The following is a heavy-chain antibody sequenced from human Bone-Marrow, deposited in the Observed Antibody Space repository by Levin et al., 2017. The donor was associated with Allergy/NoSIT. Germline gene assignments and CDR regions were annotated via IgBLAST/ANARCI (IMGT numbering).Heavy chain of an antibody. Sequence: GGSLRLSCAASGFTASGLTFTSYSMHWVRQAPGKGLEWVAFISFDGSNEYYIDSVQGRFTVSRDNSKSTVYLQMSSLRPEDTAFYYCASGRIMDYDFWTRSPSYYFDHWGQGTLVTVSS. CDR2: ISFDGSNE. D-gene: IGHD3/OR15-3a*01. V-gene: IGHV3-30*03. J-gene: IGHJ4*02. CDR3: ASGRIMDYDFWTRSPSYYFDH. CDR1: GLTFTSYS.